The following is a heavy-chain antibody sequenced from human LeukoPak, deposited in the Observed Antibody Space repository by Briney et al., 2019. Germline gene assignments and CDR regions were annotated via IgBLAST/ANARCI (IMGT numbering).Heavy chain of an antibody. CDR3: ARGEQQLVRSCFDY. J-gene: IGHJ4*02. CDR2: IYYSGST. D-gene: IGHD6-13*01. CDR1: GGSVSSSNYY. Sequence: NPSETLSLTCTVSGGSVSSSNYYWGWVRQPPGKGLEWIGSIYYSGSTYYNPSLKSRVTISVDTSKNQFSLKLSSVTAADTAVYYCARGEQQLVRSCFDYWGQGTLVTVSS. V-gene: IGHV4-39*07.